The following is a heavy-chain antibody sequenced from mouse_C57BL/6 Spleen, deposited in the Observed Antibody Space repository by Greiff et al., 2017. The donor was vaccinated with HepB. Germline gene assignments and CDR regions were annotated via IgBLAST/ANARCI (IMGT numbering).Heavy chain of an antibody. D-gene: IGHD2-3*01. CDR2: ISSGGDYI. V-gene: IGHV5-9-1*02. CDR1: GFTFSSYA. J-gene: IGHJ4*01. Sequence: EVMLVESGEGLVKPGGSLQLSCAASGFTFSSYAMSWVRQTPEKRLEWVAYISSGGDYIYYADTVKGRFTISRDNARNTLYLQMSSLKSEDTAMYYCTRDGYYAGYAMDYWGQGTSVTVSS. CDR3: TRDGYYAGYAMDY.